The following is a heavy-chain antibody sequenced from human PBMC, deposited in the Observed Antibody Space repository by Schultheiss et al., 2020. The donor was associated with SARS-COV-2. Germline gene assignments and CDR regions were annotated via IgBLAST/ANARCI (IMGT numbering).Heavy chain of an antibody. CDR1: GGTFSSYA. V-gene: IGHV1-69*13. J-gene: IGHJ4*02. CDR2: IIPIFGTA. CDR3: ARLHIAAADPGPDDY. D-gene: IGHD6-13*01. Sequence: SVKVSCKASGGTFSSYAISWVRQAPGQGLEWMGGIIPIFGTANYAQKFQGRVTITADESTSTAYMELNSLRADDTAVYYCARLHIAAADPGPDDYWGQGTLVTVSS.